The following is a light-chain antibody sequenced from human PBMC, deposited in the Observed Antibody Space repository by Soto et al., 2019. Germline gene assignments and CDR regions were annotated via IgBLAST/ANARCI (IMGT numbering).Light chain of an antibody. CDR3: LPYQNWPLT. J-gene: IGKJ4*01. CDR1: RSVSDY. Sequence: EIVLTQSPATLSLSPGERATLSCRASRSVSDYLAWYQQKPGQSPRLIVYGASNRATGIPASVSGSASEAVFTLSINSLQCEAFDSYFWLPYQNWPLTCGGGTKVDIK. V-gene: IGKV3-11*01. CDR2: GAS.